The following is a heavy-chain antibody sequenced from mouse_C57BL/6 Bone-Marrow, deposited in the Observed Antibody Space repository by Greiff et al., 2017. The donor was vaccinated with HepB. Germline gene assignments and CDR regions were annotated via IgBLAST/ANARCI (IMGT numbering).Heavy chain of an antibody. D-gene: IGHD1-1*01. CDR2: IYPGNSDT. V-gene: IGHV1-5*01. CDR3: TRPTTVVYWYFDV. Sequence: VQLQQSGTVLARPGASVKMSCKTSGYTFTSYWMHWVNQRPGQGLEWIGAIYPGNSDTSYNQKFKGKAKLTAVTSASTAYMELSSLTNEDSAVYYCTRPTTVVYWYFDVWGTGTTVTVSS. J-gene: IGHJ1*03. CDR1: GYTFTSYW.